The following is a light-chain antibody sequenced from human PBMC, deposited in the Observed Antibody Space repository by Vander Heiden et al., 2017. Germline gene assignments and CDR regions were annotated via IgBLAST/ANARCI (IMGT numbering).Light chain of an antibody. V-gene: IGKV3-15*01. CDR2: SAY. J-gene: IGKJ2*01. CDR3: QHYNNWPPMYS. Sequence: EIVMTQSPGTLSVSPGERVTLSCRASQSVSSNLAWYQQKPGQAPRLLSHSAYNRATGIPARFSGSGSGTEFTLTISSLQSEDFAVYYCQHYNNWPPMYSFGQGTKLEIK. CDR1: QSVSSN.